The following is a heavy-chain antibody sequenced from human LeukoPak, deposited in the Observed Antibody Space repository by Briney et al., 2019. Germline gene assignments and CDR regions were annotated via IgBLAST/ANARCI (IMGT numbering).Heavy chain of an antibody. CDR2: TYYRSKWYN. Sequence: SQTLSLTCAISGDSVSSNSAAWNWIRQSPSRGLEWPGRTYYRSKWYNDYAVSVKSRITINPDASKNQFSLQLNSVTPEDTAVYYCARDPVDYDFWSGYSKAVGMDVWGQGTTVTVSS. J-gene: IGHJ6*02. D-gene: IGHD3-3*01. CDR3: ARDPVDYDFWSGYSKAVGMDV. V-gene: IGHV6-1*01. CDR1: GDSVSSNSAA.